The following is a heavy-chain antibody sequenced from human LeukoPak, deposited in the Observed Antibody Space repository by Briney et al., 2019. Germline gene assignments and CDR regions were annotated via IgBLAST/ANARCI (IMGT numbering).Heavy chain of an antibody. J-gene: IGHJ4*02. CDR3: AREDGYCSGGNCYSYFDS. V-gene: IGHV3-48*01. D-gene: IGHD2-15*01. CDR1: GFTFSSYS. Sequence: GGSLRLSCAASGFTFSSYSMNWVRQAPGKGLEWVSYISSSSSTIYYADSVKGRFTISRDNAKNSLYLQMNSLRAEDTAMYFCAREDGYCSGGNCYSYFDSWGQGTLVTVSS. CDR2: ISSSSSTI.